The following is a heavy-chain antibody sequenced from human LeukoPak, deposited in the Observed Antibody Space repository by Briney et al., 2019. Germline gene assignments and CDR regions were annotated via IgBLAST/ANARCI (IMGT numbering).Heavy chain of an antibody. CDR2: IIPIFGTA. CDR1: GGTFSSYA. Sequence: ASVKVSCKASGGTFSSYAISWVRQAPGQGLEWMGGIIPIFGTANYAQKLQGRVTMTTDTSTSTAYMELRSLRSDDTAVYYCARGREGYYDFWSGYYTPLDFDYWGQGTLVTVSS. J-gene: IGHJ4*02. D-gene: IGHD3-3*01. CDR3: ARGREGYYDFWSGYYTPLDFDY. V-gene: IGHV1-69*05.